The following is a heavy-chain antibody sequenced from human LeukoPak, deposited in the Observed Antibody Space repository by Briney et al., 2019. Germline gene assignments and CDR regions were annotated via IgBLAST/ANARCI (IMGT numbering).Heavy chain of an antibody. J-gene: IGHJ4*02. CDR2: IWYDGSNK. CDR1: GFTFSSYG. Sequence: GGSLRLSCAASGFTFSSYGMHWVRQAPGKGLEWVAVIWYDGSNKYYADSVKGRITISRDNSKNTLYLQMNSLRAEDTAVYYCASWAHYYGSGSYSDYWGQGTLVTVSS. CDR3: ASWAHYYGSGSYSDY. V-gene: IGHV3-33*01. D-gene: IGHD3-10*01.